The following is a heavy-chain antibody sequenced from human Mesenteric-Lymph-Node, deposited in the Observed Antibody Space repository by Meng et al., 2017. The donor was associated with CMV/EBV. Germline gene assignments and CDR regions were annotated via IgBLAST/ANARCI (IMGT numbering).Heavy chain of an antibody. Sequence: SCKASGGTLSSFAISWVRQAPGQGLGWMGRVIPMLNVANYAQKFQGRVTITADKSTSTAYMELSSLRSEDTAVYYCARSLSGTPTGYWGQGTLVTVSS. D-gene: IGHD1-14*01. J-gene: IGHJ4*02. CDR3: ARSLSGTPTGY. CDR2: VIPMLNVA. V-gene: IGHV1-69*04. CDR1: GGTLSSFA.